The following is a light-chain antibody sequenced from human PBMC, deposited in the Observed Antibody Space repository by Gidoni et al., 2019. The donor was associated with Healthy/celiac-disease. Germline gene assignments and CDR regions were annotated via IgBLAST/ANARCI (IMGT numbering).Light chain of an antibody. CDR2: WAS. Sequence: TINCKSSQSILYSSNNKNYLAWYQQKQGQPPKLLIYWASTRESGVPDRFSGSGSGTDFTLTISSLQAEDVAVYYCQQYYGTPITFGQGTRLEIK. J-gene: IGKJ5*01. V-gene: IGKV4-1*01. CDR3: QQYYGTPIT. CDR1: QSILYSSNNKNY.